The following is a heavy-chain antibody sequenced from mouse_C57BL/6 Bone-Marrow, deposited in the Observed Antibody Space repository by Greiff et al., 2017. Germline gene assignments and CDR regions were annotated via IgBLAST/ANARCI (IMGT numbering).Heavy chain of an antibody. D-gene: IGHD2-2*01. Sequence: EVKLLESGTVLARPGASVKMSCKTSGYTFTSYWMHWVKQRPGQGLEWIGAIYPGNSDTSYNQKFKGKAKLTAVTSASTAYMELSSLTNEDSAVYYCTPLWLRRGSWFAYWGQGTLVTVSA. CDR2: IYPGNSDT. V-gene: IGHV1-5*01. CDR1: GYTFTSYW. CDR3: TPLWLRRGSWFAY. J-gene: IGHJ3*01.